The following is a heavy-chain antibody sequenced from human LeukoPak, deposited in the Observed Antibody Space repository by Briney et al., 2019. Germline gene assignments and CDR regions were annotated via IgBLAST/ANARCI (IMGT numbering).Heavy chain of an antibody. V-gene: IGHV4-61*01. CDR2: IHHSGTT. CDR1: GGSVSRGSYY. Sequence: PSETLSPTCTVSGGSVSRGSYYWSWTRQPPGKGLEWIGYIHHSGTTNYSPSLKSRVTISVDMSKNQFFLNLTSVTAADTAVYYCARGRLGATYWGQGTLVTVSS. CDR3: ARGRLGATY. J-gene: IGHJ4*02. D-gene: IGHD1-26*01.